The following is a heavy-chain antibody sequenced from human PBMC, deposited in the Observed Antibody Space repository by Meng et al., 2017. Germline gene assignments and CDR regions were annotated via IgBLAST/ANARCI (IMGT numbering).Heavy chain of an antibody. J-gene: IGHJ4*02. Sequence: QVQTVQSGAEVKKLGASGKVACKAAGYTLTSYDISWVRQATGQGLEWMGWMNPNSGNTGYAQKFEGRVTMTRTTSISTAYMELSSLRSEDTAVYYCASGYGDYYFDYWGQGTLVTVSS. D-gene: IGHD4-17*01. V-gene: IGHV1-8*01. CDR2: MNPNSGNT. CDR3: ASGYGDYYFDY. CDR1: GYTLTSYD.